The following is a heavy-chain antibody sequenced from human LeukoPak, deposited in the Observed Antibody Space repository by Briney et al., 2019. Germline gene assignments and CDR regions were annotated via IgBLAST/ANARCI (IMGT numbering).Heavy chain of an antibody. CDR2: IKGGGGAT. J-gene: IGHJ3*02. CDR3: VKCAYSYENDAFDI. Sequence: GGSLRLSCAAPGFTFNNFAMNWVRQAPGKGLKWLSFIKGGGGATFYADSVRGRLTISRDNSKNTLYLQMNSLRVEDTAVYYCVKCAYSYENDAFDIWGQGTMVTVSS. D-gene: IGHD5-18*01. V-gene: IGHV3-23*01. CDR1: GFTFNNFA.